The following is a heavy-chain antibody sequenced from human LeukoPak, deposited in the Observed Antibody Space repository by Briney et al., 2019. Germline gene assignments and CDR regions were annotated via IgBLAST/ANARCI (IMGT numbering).Heavy chain of an antibody. CDR1: GFTFSSYA. CDR2: ISYDGSNK. V-gene: IGHV3-30*04. J-gene: IGHJ6*03. D-gene: IGHD2-2*01. CDR3: ARGSDCSSTSCLPAYYYYMDV. Sequence: GGSLRLSCAASGFTFSSYAMHWVGQAPGKGGEGVAVISYDGSNKYYADSVKGRFTISSDNSNTTLYLQMNSLRAEDTAVYYCARGSDCSSTSCLPAYYYYMDVWGKGTTVTVSS.